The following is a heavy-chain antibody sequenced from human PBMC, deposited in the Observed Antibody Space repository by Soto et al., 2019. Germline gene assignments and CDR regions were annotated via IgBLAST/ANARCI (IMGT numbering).Heavy chain of an antibody. CDR2: INPLDSST. V-gene: IGHV1-46*03. Sequence: ASVKVSCKASGYTFTNYHMHWVRQAPGQGLEWMGIINPLDSSTIYARKFQDRVIMTRDTSTTTVFMELSSLRFEDTAVYFCARGPGMGAPDYWGQGTLVTVSS. CDR3: ARGPGMGAPDY. D-gene: IGHD1-26*01. CDR1: GYTFTNYH. J-gene: IGHJ4*02.